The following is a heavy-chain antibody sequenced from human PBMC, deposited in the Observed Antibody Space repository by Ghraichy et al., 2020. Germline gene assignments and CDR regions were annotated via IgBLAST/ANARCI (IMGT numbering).Heavy chain of an antibody. CDR1: GFAFKTFW. J-gene: IGHJ4*02. D-gene: IGHD3-10*01. V-gene: IGHV3-7*01. CDR3: ATGSLKF. Sequence: GSLRLSCAASGFAFKTFWMHWVRQAPGNGLQRVANIKPDGSEECYVDSVKGRFYISKDNAKNSVFLQMNSLRVEDTAVYYCATGSLKFWGQGTLVTVST. CDR2: IKPDGSEE.